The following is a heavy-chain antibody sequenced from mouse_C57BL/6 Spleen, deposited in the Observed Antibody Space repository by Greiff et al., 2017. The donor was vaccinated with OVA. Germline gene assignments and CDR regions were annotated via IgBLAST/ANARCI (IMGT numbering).Heavy chain of an antibody. CDR1: GFNIKAYY. V-gene: IGHV14-2*01. CDR2: IDPEDGET. Sequence: EVKLVESGAELVKPGASVTLSCTASGFNIKAYYMHWVKQRTEQGLEWIGRIDPEDGETKYAPKFQGKATITADTSSNTAYLQLSSLTSEDTAVYYCARGEDYDYFDYWGQGTTLTVSS. D-gene: IGHD2-4*01. J-gene: IGHJ2*01. CDR3: ARGEDYDYFDY.